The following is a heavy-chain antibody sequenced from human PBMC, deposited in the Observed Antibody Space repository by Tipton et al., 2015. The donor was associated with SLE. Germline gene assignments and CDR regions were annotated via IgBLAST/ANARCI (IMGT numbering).Heavy chain of an antibody. CDR3: ARGTMRGWFDP. CDR2: INHSGST. D-gene: IGHD1-1*01. J-gene: IGHJ5*02. Sequence: TLSLTCNVSGGSISSYHWSWIRQPPGKGLEWIGEINHSGSTNYNPSLKSPVTISVDTSKNQFSLKLSSVTAADTAVYYCARGTMRGWFDPWGQGTLVTVSS. V-gene: IGHV4-34*01. CDR1: GGSISSYH.